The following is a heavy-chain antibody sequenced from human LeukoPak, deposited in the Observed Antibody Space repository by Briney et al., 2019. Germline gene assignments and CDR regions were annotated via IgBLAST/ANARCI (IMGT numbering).Heavy chain of an antibody. CDR1: GGSITSSPYH. CDR3: ARSMVTTDRNFDH. CDR2: VSHTGAT. D-gene: IGHD2-21*02. Sequence: SETLSLTCTVSGGSITSSPYHWAWIRQPPGRGPEWIGTVSHTGATQYSPSLTSRVTISLDTSKNQFSLSLNSVAAADTAIFYCARSMVTTDRNFDHWGQGTLVTVSS. V-gene: IGHV4-39*07. J-gene: IGHJ4*01.